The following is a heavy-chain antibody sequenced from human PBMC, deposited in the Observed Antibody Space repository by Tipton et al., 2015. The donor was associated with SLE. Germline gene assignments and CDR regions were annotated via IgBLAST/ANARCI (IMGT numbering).Heavy chain of an antibody. CDR2: INYSGTT. CDR1: GDSISNNNYF. Sequence: TLSLTCNVSGDSISNNNYFWGWIRQPPGKGLELIGNINYSGTTYYNPSLKTRVTISVDTSNIQFSLRLTSVTAADTAVYYCGRASGVHFFNLWGQGTLVTVSS. V-gene: IGHV4-39*01. J-gene: IGHJ4*02. CDR3: GRASGVHFFNL. D-gene: IGHD1-26*01.